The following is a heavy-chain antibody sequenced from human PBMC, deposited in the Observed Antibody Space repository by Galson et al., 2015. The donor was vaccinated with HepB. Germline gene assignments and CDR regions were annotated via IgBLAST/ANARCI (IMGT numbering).Heavy chain of an antibody. CDR3: ANDPEYSDYIGVYYFDY. D-gene: IGHD2-21*01. CDR1: GFTLSTYA. V-gene: IGHV3-23*01. Sequence: SLRLSCAASGFTLSTYAMSWLRQALGKGLEWVSAISGSGGNTYYAASAKGRFTIDRYNSKNTLYLQMNSRRDEDTAAYYCANDPEYSDYIGVYYFDYWGQGTLVTVSS. J-gene: IGHJ4*02. CDR2: ISGSGGNT.